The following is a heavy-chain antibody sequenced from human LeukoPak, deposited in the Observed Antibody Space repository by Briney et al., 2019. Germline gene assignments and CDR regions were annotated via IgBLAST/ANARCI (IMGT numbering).Heavy chain of an antibody. D-gene: IGHD1-1*01. J-gene: IGHJ4*02. CDR1: GFTFSNYW. CDR3: ARHTDWKFDC. CDR2: IKQDGSAE. V-gene: IGHV3-7*01. Sequence: GGSLRLSCAPSGFTFSNYWMTWVRQPPGKGLEWVANIKQDGSAEYYVDSVKGRFTISKDNAKSSLYLQMNSLRAEDTAVYYCARHTDWKFDCWGQGTLVTVSS.